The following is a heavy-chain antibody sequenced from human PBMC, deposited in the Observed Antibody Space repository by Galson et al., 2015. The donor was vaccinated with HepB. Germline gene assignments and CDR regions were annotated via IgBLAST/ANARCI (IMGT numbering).Heavy chain of an antibody. V-gene: IGHV3-23*01. Sequence: SLRLSCAASGFTFSNYDMGWVRHAPGKGLEWVSGISGNGVQTYYADSVKGRFSISRDNSKDTLYLQMNSLRAEDTAVYYCVKGWPDYWGQGTLVTVSS. D-gene: IGHD2-15*01. CDR3: VKGWPDY. CDR1: GFTFSNYD. CDR2: ISGNGVQT. J-gene: IGHJ4*02.